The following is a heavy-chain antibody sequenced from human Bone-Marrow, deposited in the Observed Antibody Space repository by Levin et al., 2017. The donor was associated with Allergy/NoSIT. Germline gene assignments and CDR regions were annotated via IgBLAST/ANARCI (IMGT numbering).Heavy chain of an antibody. Sequence: ASVKVSCKASGYTFTNFDINWVRQAAGQGLEWVAWMNPNSGNTGYAQKFQGRVTMTRNISINTAHMELSSLKSEDTAVYYCARGLVSDFGYYIVDYWGQGTLVAVSS. CDR1: GYTFTNFD. CDR2: MNPNSGNT. J-gene: IGHJ4*02. D-gene: IGHD4-17*01. CDR3: ARGLVSDFGYYIVDY. V-gene: IGHV1-8*01.